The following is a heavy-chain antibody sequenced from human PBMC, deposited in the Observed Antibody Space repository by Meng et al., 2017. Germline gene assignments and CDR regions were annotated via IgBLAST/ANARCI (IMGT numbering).Heavy chain of an antibody. D-gene: IGHD1-26*01. CDR2: IIPIFGTA. Sequence: QGELVQSGAEVEKPGVSVKVSCNASGGTFSSYAISWVRQSPGQGLEWMGGIIPIFGTANYAQKFQGRVTITADESTSTAYMELSSLRSEDTAVYYCARSFSRATWERDDWGQGTLVTVSS. J-gene: IGHJ4*02. CDR1: GGTFSSYA. CDR3: ARSFSRATWERDD. V-gene: IGHV1-69*01.